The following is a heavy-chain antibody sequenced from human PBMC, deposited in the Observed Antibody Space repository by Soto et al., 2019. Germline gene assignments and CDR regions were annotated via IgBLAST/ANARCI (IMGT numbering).Heavy chain of an antibody. CDR3: ASSSGWSFYYFDY. V-gene: IGHV3-30-3*01. CDR2: ISYDGSNK. CDR1: GFTFSSYA. J-gene: IGHJ4*02. Sequence: GGSLRLSCAASGFTFSSYAMHWVRQAPGKGLEWVAVISYDGSNKYYADSVKGRFTISRDNSKNTLYLQMNSLRAEDTAVYYCASSSGWSFYYFDYWGQGTLVTVSS. D-gene: IGHD6-19*01.